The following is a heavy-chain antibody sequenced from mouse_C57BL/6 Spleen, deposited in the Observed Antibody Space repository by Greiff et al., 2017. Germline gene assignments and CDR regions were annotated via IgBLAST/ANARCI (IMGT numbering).Heavy chain of an antibody. CDR2: INPSTGGT. Sequence: EVQLVESGPELVKPGASVKISCKASGYSFTGYYMNWVKQSPEKSLEWIGEINPSTGGTTYNQKFKAKATLTVDKSSSTAYMQLKSLTSEDSAVYYCARDFDFDYWGQGTTLTVSS. CDR3: ARDFDFDY. V-gene: IGHV1-42*01. CDR1: GYSFTGYY. J-gene: IGHJ2*01.